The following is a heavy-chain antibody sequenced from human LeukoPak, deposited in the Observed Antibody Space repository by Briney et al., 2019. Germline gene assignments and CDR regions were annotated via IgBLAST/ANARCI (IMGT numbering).Heavy chain of an antibody. CDR2: ISSSSSYI. CDR1: GFTFSTYN. J-gene: IGHJ4*02. D-gene: IGHD3-16*02. Sequence: PGGSLRLSCAASGFTFSTYNMNWVRQAPGKGLEWVSSISSSSSYIYYADSVKGRFTISRDSAKNSLYLQMNSLRAEDTAVYYCARWVTFGGVIVNDFWGQGTLVTVSS. V-gene: IGHV3-21*01. CDR3: ARWVTFGGVIVNDF.